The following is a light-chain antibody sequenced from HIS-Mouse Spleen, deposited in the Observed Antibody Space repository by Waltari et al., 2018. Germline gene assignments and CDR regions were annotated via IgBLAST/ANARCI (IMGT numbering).Light chain of an antibody. V-gene: IGLV3-19*01. Sequence: SSELTQDPAVSVAFGQTVRIRCQGESLRSYYASRYQQKPGQAPVLVIYGKNNRPSRIPDRLSGSSSGNTASLTITGAQAEDEADYYCNPRDSSGNHVVFGGGTKLTVL. CDR3: NPRDSSGNHVV. CDR2: GKN. CDR1: SLRSYY. J-gene: IGLJ2*01.